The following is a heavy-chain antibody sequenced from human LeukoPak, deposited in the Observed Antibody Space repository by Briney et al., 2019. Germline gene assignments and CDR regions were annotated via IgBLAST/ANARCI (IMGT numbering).Heavy chain of an antibody. CDR3: AGVPLHDDSGHYYPH. J-gene: IGHJ1*01. V-gene: IGHV1-3*01. CDR2: INGGNGNT. CDR1: GYTFTSYG. D-gene: IGHD3-22*01. Sequence: GASVKVSCKTSGYTFTSYGMHWVRQAPGQSLEWMGWINGGNGNTKYSEKFQGRVTIIRDTSASTAYMELSSLRSEDTAVYYSAGVPLHDDSGHYYPHWGQGTLVTVSS.